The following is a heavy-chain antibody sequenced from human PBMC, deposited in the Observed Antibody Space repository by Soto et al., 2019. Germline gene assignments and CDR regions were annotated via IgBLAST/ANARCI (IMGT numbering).Heavy chain of an antibody. CDR2: VNWNGGST. V-gene: IGHV3-20*04. J-gene: IGHJ4*02. CDR3: VRGASLNFDY. D-gene: IGHD1-26*01. CDR1: GFTFDDYG. Sequence: EVQLVESGGGVLRPGGSLRLSCAASGFTFDDYGMSWARQAPGKGLEWVSGVNWNGGSTGYADSVKGRFTISRDNAKNSLYLHMNSLRVEDTAFYYCVRGASLNFDYWGQGTLVTVSS.